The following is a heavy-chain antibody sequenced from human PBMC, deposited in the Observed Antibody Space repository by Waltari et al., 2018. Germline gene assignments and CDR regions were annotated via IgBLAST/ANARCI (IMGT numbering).Heavy chain of an antibody. CDR3: AKQVAGSGWYLG. D-gene: IGHD6-19*01. Sequence: QVRLQQWGAGLLKPSETLSITCVVSGGSLSGYYWSWIRQPPGKGLEWIGEVNYGGTTNYNPSLKSRITVSIDTSNNQFSLNLNSVTAADTAVYYCAKQVAGSGWYLGWGQGTLVSVSS. CDR1: GGSLSGYY. CDR2: VNYGGTT. J-gene: IGHJ4*02. V-gene: IGHV4-34*01.